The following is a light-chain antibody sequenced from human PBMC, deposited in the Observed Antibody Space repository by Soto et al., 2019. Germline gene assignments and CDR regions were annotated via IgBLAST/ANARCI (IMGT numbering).Light chain of an antibody. V-gene: IGKV3-11*01. CDR3: QQRSNWPPYP. J-gene: IGKJ5*01. CDR1: QSVSSN. Sequence: ELVMTQSPSTLSVSPGERATLSCRASQSVSSNLAWYQQKPGQAPRLLIYDASNRATGIPARFSGSGSGTDFTLTISSLEPEDFAVYYCQQRSNWPPYPFGQGTRLEI. CDR2: DAS.